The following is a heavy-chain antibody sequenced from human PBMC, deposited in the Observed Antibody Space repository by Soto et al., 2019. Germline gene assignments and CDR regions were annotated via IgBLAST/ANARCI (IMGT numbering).Heavy chain of an antibody. CDR2: MQPSTGRT. J-gene: IGHJ4*02. V-gene: IGHV1-8*01. CDR1: GYSFTSLD. CDR3: ALGVSAGVDY. Sequence: ASVKVSCKASGYSFTSLDINWVRQTAGQGLEWMGWMQPSTGRTGYAQKFQGRVTMTRDTSINTAYMVLTTLTSDDTAFYYCALGVSAGVDYWGQGTLVTVSS. D-gene: IGHD1-26*01.